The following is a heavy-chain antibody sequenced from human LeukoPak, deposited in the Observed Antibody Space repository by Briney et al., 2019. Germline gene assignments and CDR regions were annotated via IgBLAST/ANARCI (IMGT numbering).Heavy chain of an antibody. CDR3: ATRFGLDYYYYYMDV. D-gene: IGHD3-10*01. J-gene: IGHJ6*03. CDR2: IDGDGANT. Sequence: QPGGSLRLSCAASGFTFSLYAMTWVRQTPEKGLEWVSTIDGDGANTYYADSVRGRFTISRDNSKNTLSLQMTSLRADDTAVYYCATRFGLDYYYYYMDVWGKGTTVTVSS. CDR1: GFTFSLYA. V-gene: IGHV3-23*01.